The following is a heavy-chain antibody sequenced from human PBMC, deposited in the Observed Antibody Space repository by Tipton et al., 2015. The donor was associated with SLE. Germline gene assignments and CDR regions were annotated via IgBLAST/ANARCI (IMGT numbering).Heavy chain of an antibody. Sequence: SLRLSCAASGFTFSSYAMTWVRQAPGKGLEWVSIIYGGGSTTYTTPVKGRFTMSRDNSKNTVYLQMNSLRPEGTAVYYCAKDIRPRGDPDAFDIWGQGTMVTVSS. CDR2: IYGGGST. CDR3: AKDIRPRGDPDAFDI. V-gene: IGHV3-23*03. CDR1: GFTFSSYA. D-gene: IGHD4-17*01. J-gene: IGHJ3*02.